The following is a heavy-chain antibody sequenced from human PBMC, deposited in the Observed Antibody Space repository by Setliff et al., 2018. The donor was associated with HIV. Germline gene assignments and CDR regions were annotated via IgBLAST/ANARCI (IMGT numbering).Heavy chain of an antibody. CDR1: GVSISSGGYY. Sequence: SETQSLTCSVSGVSISSGGYYWSWIRQVPGKGLEWIGYIYHTGSAYYNPSLKSRVSTSVDTTKNQFSLRLSSVSAADTAVYYCARSLGEIPAARGAVYFDYWGQGTLVTVSS. CDR3: ARSLGEIPAARGAVYFDY. V-gene: IGHV4-31*03. J-gene: IGHJ4*02. D-gene: IGHD2-2*01. CDR2: IYHTGSA.